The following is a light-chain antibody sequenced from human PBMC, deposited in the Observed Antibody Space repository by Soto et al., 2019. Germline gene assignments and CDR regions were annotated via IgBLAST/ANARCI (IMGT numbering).Light chain of an antibody. CDR2: DDS. J-gene: IGLJ2*01. V-gene: IGLV3-21*02. CDR1: NIGSKS. Sequence: SYELTQPPAVSVAPGQTARITCGGDNIGSKSVHWYQQKAGQAPVLVVYDDSDRPSGISERLSGSNSGNTATLTISTVEAGDEAEYYCQVWDGSTDQVVFAGGTKLTVL. CDR3: QVWDGSTDQVV.